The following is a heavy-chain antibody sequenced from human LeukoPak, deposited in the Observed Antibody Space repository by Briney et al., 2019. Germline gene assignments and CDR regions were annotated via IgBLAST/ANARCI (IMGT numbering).Heavy chain of an antibody. CDR2: IDPYTGNT. V-gene: IGHV1-2*02. CDR3: AREHSASEH. CDR1: GHTLVGYY. J-gene: IGHJ1*01. D-gene: IGHD1-26*01. Sequence: ASVKVSCKASGHTLVGYYLHWVRQAPGQGLEWMAWIDPYTGNTHYAQKFQGRITVTRDTSISTTYMELSWLTSDDTALYYCAREHSASEHWGQGTLVTVSS.